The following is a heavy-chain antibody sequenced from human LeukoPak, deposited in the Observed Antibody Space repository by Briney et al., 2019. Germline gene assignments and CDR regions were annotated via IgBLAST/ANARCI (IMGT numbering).Heavy chain of an antibody. CDR2: IYTSGST. D-gene: IGHD6-19*01. CDR3: ARDLGIAVAGTPPGAFDI. CDR1: GGSISSYY. Sequence: SETLSLTCTVSGGSISSYYWSWIRQPAGKGLEWIGRIYTSGSTNYNPSLKSRVTISVDRSKNQFSLKLSSVTAADTAVYYCARDLGIAVAGTPPGAFDIWGQGTMVTVSS. J-gene: IGHJ3*02. V-gene: IGHV4-4*07.